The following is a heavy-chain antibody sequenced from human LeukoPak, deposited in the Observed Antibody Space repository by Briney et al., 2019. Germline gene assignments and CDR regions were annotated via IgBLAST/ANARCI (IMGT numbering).Heavy chain of an antibody. J-gene: IGHJ4*02. Sequence: SETLSLTCTVSGGSISSGGYYWSWIRQHPGKGLEWIGYIYYSGTTYYNPSLQSRVTMSVDTSKNQFSLKLTSVTAADTAVYYCARDSGYGSADYWGQGTLVTVSS. CDR1: GGSISSGGYY. D-gene: IGHD3-10*01. V-gene: IGHV4-31*03. CDR3: ARDSGYGSADY. CDR2: IYYSGTT.